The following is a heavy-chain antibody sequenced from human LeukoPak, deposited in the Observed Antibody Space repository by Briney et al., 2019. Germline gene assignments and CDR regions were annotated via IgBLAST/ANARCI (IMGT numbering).Heavy chain of an antibody. J-gene: IGHJ4*02. Sequence: ASVKVSCKASGYTFTGYYMHWVRQAPGQGLEWMGIINPSDGSTSYAQKFQGRVTMTEDTSTDTAYMELSSLRSEDTAVYYCALNYCGGDCYFSPLDYWGQGTLVTVSS. D-gene: IGHD2-21*02. V-gene: IGHV1-46*01. CDR1: GYTFTGYY. CDR3: ALNYCGGDCYFSPLDY. CDR2: INPSDGST.